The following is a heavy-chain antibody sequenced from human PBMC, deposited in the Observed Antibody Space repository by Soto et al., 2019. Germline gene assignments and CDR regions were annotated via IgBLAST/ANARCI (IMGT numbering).Heavy chain of an antibody. CDR3: ARVGPSAYSNSQY. CDR2: FYYTGSS. V-gene: IGHV4-38-2*01. Sequence: SETLSLTCAVSGYSISSGHYWAWIRQPPGKGLEWIGSFYYTGSSYYNPSLKSRVSISVDTSKNQISLKLRFVTAADTAVYFCARVGPSAYSNSQYWGQGRMLTVSS. J-gene: IGHJ4*02. D-gene: IGHD4-4*01. CDR1: GYSISSGHY.